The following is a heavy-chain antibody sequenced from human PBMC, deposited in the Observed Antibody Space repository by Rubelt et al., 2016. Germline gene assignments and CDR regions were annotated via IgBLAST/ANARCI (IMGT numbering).Heavy chain of an antibody. V-gene: IGHV4-59*01. CDR3: ARTSVGGSGSLFDY. D-gene: IGHD3-10*01. CDR2: IYYNGYT. Sequence: QVQLQESGPGLVRPSETLSLTCTVSGGSISSYYWSWIRQPPGKGLEWIGYIYYNGYTNYNPSLKCRVTISVDTSKNQFSRKLTSVTAADTAVYYCARTSVGGSGSLFDYWGQGTLVTVSS. CDR1: GGSISSYY. J-gene: IGHJ4*02.